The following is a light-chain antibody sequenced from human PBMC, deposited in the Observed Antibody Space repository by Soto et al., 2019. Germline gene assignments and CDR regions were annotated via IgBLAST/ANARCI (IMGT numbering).Light chain of an antibody. CDR3: AAWDDSLTGPV. J-gene: IGLJ1*01. V-gene: IGLV1-44*01. CDR1: RSDIGSNF. CDR2: NSN. Sequence: QSALSQPPSASGTPGQTVIISCSGSRSDIGSNFVNWYQHLPGTAPKLLIYNSNQRPSGVPDRFSGSTSGTSASLAISGLQSEDEADYYCAAWDDSLTGPVFGSGTKVTVL.